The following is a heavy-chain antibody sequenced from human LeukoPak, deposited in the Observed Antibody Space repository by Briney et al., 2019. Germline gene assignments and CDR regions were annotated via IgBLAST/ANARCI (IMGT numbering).Heavy chain of an antibody. CDR2: ISGDGGST. V-gene: IGHV3-43*02. Sequence: GGPLRLSCAASGFTFDDYAMHWVRQAPGKGLEWVSLISGDGGSTYYADSVKGRFTISRDNSKNSLYLQMNSLRTEDTALYYCAPTPGRIGRWGQGTLVTVSS. CDR1: GFTFDDYA. D-gene: IGHD3-10*01. CDR3: APTPGRIGR. J-gene: IGHJ4*02.